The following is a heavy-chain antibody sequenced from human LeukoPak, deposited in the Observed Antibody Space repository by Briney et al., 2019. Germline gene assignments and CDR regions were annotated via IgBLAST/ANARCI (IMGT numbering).Heavy chain of an antibody. D-gene: IGHD1-26*01. V-gene: IGHV3-74*01. Sequence: GGSLRLSCAASGFTFSSYWMHWVRQAPGKGLVWVSRINTDGSSTTYADSVKGRFTISRDNSKNTLFLQVNSLRAEDTAVYYCAKYSGSHYYYYHMDVWAKGPRSPSP. CDR2: INTDGSST. J-gene: IGHJ6*03. CDR3: AKYSGSHYYYYHMDV. CDR1: GFTFSSYW.